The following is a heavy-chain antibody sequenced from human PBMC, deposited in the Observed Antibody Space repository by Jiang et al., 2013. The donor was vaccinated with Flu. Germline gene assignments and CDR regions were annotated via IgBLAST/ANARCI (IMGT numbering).Heavy chain of an antibody. D-gene: IGHD3-9*01. J-gene: IGHJ6*02. CDR1: GFTFSSYG. V-gene: IGHV3-33*01. CDR3: ARDDFNYDILTGTYGMDV. Sequence: VQLVESGGGVVQPGRSLRLSCAASGFTFSSYGMHWVRQAPGKGLEWVAVIWYDGSNKYYADSVKGRFTISRDNSKNTLYLQMNSLRAEDTAVYYCARDDFNYDILTGTYGMDVWGQGTTVTVSS. CDR2: IWYDGSNK.